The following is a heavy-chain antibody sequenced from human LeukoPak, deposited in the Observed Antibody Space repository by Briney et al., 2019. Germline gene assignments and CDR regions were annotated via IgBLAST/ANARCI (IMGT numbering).Heavy chain of an antibody. J-gene: IGHJ6*03. Sequence: SVKVSCKASGGTFSNNPISWVRQAPGQGLEWMGEIIPIFGTATYAQKFQGRVTITADTSTSTVYMELRSLRSDDTAVYYCARSMVRGVMLLNYYYYYMDVWGKGTTVTVSS. CDR3: ARSMVRGVMLLNYYYYYMDV. D-gene: IGHD3-10*01. CDR1: GGTFSNNP. CDR2: IIPIFGTA. V-gene: IGHV1-69*06.